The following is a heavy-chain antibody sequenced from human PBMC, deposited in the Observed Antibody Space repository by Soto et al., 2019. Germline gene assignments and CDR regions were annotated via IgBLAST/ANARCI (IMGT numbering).Heavy chain of an antibody. CDR2: IWYDGSNK. Sequence: PSKGLEWVAVIWYDGSNKYYADSVKGRFTISRDNSKNTLYLQMNSLRAEDTAVYYCARDPGRIFFFQAEDGIRDTVPVSAFLLNRSSDL. D-gene: IGHD3-3*02. J-gene: IGHJ2*01. V-gene: IGHV3-33*01. CDR3: ARDPGRIFFFQAEDGIRDTVPVSAFLLNRSSDL.